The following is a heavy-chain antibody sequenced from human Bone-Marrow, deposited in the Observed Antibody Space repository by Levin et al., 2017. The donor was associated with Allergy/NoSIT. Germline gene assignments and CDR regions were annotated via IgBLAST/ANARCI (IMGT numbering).Heavy chain of an antibody. V-gene: IGHV3-11*01. CDR1: GFTFSDYY. CDR2: MSNSGTTV. Sequence: GGSLRLSCAASGFTFSDYYMSWMRQAPGKGLEWVSYMSNSGTTVYYADSVKGRFTISRDNAKSSLYLEMNSLRAEDTAVYYCAKGPSDSSMDYWGQGTLVTVSS. D-gene: IGHD6-19*01. CDR3: AKGPSDSSMDY. J-gene: IGHJ4*02.